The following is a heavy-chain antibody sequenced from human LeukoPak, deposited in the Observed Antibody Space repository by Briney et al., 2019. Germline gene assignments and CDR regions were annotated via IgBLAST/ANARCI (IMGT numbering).Heavy chain of an antibody. CDR3: ARRTGYLNYYYYFYMDV. D-gene: IGHD3/OR15-3a*01. CDR2: IYYSGST. CDR1: GGSISSHY. J-gene: IGHJ6*03. V-gene: IGHV4-59*11. Sequence: SETLSLTCTVSGGSISSHYWSWIRQPPGKGLEWIGYIYYSGSTNYNPSLKSRVTISVDTSRNQFSLKLSSVTAADSAVYYCARRTGYLNYYYYFYMDVWGNGTTVTVSS.